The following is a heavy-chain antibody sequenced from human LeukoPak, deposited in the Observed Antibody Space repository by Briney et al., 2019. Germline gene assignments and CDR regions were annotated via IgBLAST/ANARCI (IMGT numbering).Heavy chain of an antibody. V-gene: IGHV1-2*02. CDR2: INPNSGGT. CDR3: ARGLGSCSWEGALDY. CDR1: RYTFTGYY. D-gene: IGHD6-13*01. J-gene: IGHJ4*02. Sequence: ASVKVSCKASRYTFTGYYMHWVRQAPGQGLEWMGWINPNSGGTNYAQKFQGRVTMTRDTSISTAYMELSRLRSDDTAVYYCARGLGSCSWEGALDYWGQGTLVTVSS.